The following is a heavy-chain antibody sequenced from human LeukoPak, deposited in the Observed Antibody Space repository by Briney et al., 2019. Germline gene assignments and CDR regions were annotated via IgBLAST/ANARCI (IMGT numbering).Heavy chain of an antibody. D-gene: IGHD4-23*01. J-gene: IGHJ4*02. CDR1: GFTFSSYA. CDR2: ISSSTSTI. CDR3: ARSVSYGGKRGTYFDY. V-gene: IGHV3-48*04. Sequence: GGSLRLSCAASGFTFSSYAMSWVRQAPGKGLEWVSYISSSTSTIYYADSVKGRFTISRDNVKNSLYLQMNSLRAEDTAVYYCARSVSYGGKRGTYFDYWGQGTLVTVSS.